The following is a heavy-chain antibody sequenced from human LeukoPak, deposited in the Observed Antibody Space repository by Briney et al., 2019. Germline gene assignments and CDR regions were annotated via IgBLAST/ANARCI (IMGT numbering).Heavy chain of an antibody. D-gene: IGHD3-9*01. J-gene: IGHJ3*02. V-gene: IGHV4-31*03. CDR1: GGSISSGPYY. CDR3: ARSILRYFAFDI. CDR2: IYYSGST. Sequence: SETLSLTCTVSGGSISSGPYYWIWIRQHPGKGLEWIGYIYYSGSTYYNPSLKSRVTISVDTSKNQFSLKLSSVTAADTAVYYCARSILRYFAFDIWGQGTMVTVSS.